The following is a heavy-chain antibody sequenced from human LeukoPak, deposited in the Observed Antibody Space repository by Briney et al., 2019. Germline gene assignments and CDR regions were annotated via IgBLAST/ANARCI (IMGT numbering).Heavy chain of an antibody. J-gene: IGHJ4*02. CDR2: IRSSGST. Sequence: SETLSLTCTVSSGSISINYWSWIRQPPGKGLEWIGYIRSSGSTNYNPSLKSRVTISMDTSKKQFSLQLSSVTAADTAVYYCARDVTPATLWGQGTLVTVSS. CDR1: SGSISINY. CDR3: ARDVTPATL. D-gene: IGHD3-16*01. V-gene: IGHV4-59*01.